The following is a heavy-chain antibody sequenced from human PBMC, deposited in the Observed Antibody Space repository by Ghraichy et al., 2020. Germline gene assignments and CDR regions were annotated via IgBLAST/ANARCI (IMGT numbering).Heavy chain of an antibody. Sequence: GGSLRLSCAASGFTFSSYWMSWVRQAPGKGLEWVANIKQDGSEKYYVDSVKGRFTISRDNAKNSLYLQMNSLRAEDTAVYYCAREYRPLDFYYYYYGMDVWGQGTTVTVSS. CDR1: GFTFSSYW. CDR3: AREYRPLDFYYYYYGMDV. J-gene: IGHJ6*02. D-gene: IGHD2-2*01. V-gene: IGHV3-7*01. CDR2: IKQDGSEK.